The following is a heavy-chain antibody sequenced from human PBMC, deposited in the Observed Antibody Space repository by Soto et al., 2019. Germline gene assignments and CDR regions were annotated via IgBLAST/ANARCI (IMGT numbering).Heavy chain of an antibody. CDR2: ITPMFGTP. V-gene: IGHV1-69*13. CDR3: ARDGTLYYSSAYYYFY. CDR1: GGTFSSYA. D-gene: IGHD3-22*01. Sequence: GASVKVSCKASGGTFSSYAISWVPQAPGQGLEWMGGITPMFGTPNYAQKFQGRVTITADESTSTAYMELSSLRSEDTAMYYCARDGTLYYSSAYYYFYWGQGTLVSVYS. J-gene: IGHJ4*02.